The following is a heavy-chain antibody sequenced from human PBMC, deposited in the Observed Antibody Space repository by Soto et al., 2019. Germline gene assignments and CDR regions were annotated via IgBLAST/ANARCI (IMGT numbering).Heavy chain of an antibody. V-gene: IGHV4-61*01. J-gene: IGHJ5*02. D-gene: IGHD1-26*01. CDR2: IFYSGNT. CDR3: ARHYSGSYYSHWSDP. Sequence: PSETLSLTSSVSGDSVSSGSYYWSWVRQPPGKGLEWIGYIFYSGNTNYNPSLQSRVTISVDTSKNQFSLKLRSVTAADTAMYYCARHYSGSYYSHWSDPWGQGTLVTVSS. CDR1: GDSVSSGSYY.